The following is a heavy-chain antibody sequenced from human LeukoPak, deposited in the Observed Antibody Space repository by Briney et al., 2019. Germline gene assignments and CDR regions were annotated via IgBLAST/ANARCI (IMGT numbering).Heavy chain of an antibody. D-gene: IGHD2-21*02. Sequence: QPGGSLRLSCAASGFTFSSYVMGWVRQAPGKGLEWVSAISGSGGSTYYADSVKGRFTISRDNSKNTLYLQMTSLRAEDTAVYYCAKDSEYGGNYNYWGQGTLVTVSS. CDR2: ISGSGGST. V-gene: IGHV3-23*01. CDR1: GFTFSSYV. CDR3: AKDSEYGGNYNY. J-gene: IGHJ4*02.